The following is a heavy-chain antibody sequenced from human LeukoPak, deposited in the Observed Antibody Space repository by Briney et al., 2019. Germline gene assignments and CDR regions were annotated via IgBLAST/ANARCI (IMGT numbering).Heavy chain of an antibody. CDR1: GFTFSSYW. D-gene: IGHD6-19*01. CDR2: IKQDGSEK. V-gene: IGHV3-7*03. Sequence: GSLRLSCAASGFTFSSYWMSWVRQAPGKGLEWVANIKQDGSEKYYVDSVKGRFTISRDNAKNSLYLQMNSLRAEDTAVYYCARDPRYSSGWYEESDAFDIWGQGTMVTVSS. CDR3: ARDPRYSSGWYEESDAFDI. J-gene: IGHJ3*02.